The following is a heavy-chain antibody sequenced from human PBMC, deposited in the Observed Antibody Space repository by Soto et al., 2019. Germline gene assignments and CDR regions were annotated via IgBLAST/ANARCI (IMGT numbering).Heavy chain of an antibody. CDR1: GVTFSSYA. CDR2: ISGSGGST. D-gene: IGHD3-22*01. Sequence: LXLSCAASGVTFSSYAVSWVRQAPGKGLEWVSAISGSGGSTYYADSVKGRFTISRDNSKNTLYLQMNSLRAEDTAVYYCAKEPNDSSGYYNEPYWGQGNLATVSS. CDR3: AKEPNDSSGYYNEPY. J-gene: IGHJ4*02. V-gene: IGHV3-23*01.